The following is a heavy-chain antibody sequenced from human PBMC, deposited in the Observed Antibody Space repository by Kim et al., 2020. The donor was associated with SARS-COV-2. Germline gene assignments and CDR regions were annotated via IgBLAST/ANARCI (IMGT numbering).Heavy chain of an antibody. V-gene: IGHV4-34*01. CDR3: ARGGGFGDISRGYFDY. J-gene: IGHJ4*02. D-gene: IGHD3-10*01. CDR2: INHSGST. CDR1: GGSFSGYY. Sequence: SETLSLTCAVYGGSFSGYYWSWIRQPPGKGLEWIGEINHSGSTNYNPSLKSRVTISVDTSKNQFSLKLSSVTAADTAVYYCARGGGFGDISRGYFDYWGQGTLVTVSS.